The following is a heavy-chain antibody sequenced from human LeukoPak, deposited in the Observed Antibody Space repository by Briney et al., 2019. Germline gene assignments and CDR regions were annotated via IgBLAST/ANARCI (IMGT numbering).Heavy chain of an antibody. J-gene: IGHJ4*02. V-gene: IGHV3-30-3*01. Sequence: PGGSLRLSCAASGFTFSSYAMLWVRQAPGKGLEWVAVISYDGSNKYYADSVKGRFTISRDNSKNTLYLQMNSLRAEDTAVYYCARVSSQWELHPMGFDNWGQGTLVTVSS. CDR2: ISYDGSNK. CDR3: ARVSSQWELHPMGFDN. CDR1: GFTFSSYA. D-gene: IGHD1-26*01.